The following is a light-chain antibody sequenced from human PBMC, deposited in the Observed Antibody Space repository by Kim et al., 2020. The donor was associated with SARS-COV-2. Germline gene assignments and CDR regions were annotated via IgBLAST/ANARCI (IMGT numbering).Light chain of an antibody. Sequence: QAVVTQEPYLTVSPGGTVTLTCASSTGVVTRGHFPYWFQQKPGQAPTTLIYDVSNKHSWTPARFSGSLLGGKAALTLSGAQPEDEAEYYCLLYYSGPRVFGGGTKLTVL. V-gene: IGLV7-46*01. J-gene: IGLJ3*02. CDR3: LLYYSGPRV. CDR1: TGVVTRGHF. CDR2: DVS.